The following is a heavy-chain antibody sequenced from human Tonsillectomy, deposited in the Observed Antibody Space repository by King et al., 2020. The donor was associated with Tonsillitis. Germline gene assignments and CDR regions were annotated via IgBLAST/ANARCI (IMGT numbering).Heavy chain of an antibody. CDR1: GYTFTSYW. V-gene: IGHV5-51*03. CDR2: IYPGDSDT. CDR3: ARLPHEGYSYGLGWFDP. J-gene: IGHJ5*02. D-gene: IGHD5-18*01. Sequence: EAQLVQSGAEVKKPGESLKISCKGSGYTFTSYWIAWVRQMPGKGLEWMGLIYPGDSDTRYSPSFQGQVTISADKSISTAYLQWSSLKASDTAMYYCARLPHEGYSYGLGWFDPWGQGTLVTVSS.